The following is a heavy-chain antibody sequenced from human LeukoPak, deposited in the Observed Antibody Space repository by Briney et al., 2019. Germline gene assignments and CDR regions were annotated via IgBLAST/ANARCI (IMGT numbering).Heavy chain of an antibody. CDR1: GFTFSSYA. D-gene: IGHD6-13*01. Sequence: GGSLRLCCAASGFTFSSYAMHWDRQAPGKGLEWVAVISYDGSNKYYADSVKGRFTISRDNSKNTLYLQMNSLRAEDTAVYYCARGRGYSSSSDWGDYWGQGTLVTVSS. CDR2: ISYDGSNK. V-gene: IGHV3-30-3*01. J-gene: IGHJ4*02. CDR3: ARGRGYSSSSDWGDY.